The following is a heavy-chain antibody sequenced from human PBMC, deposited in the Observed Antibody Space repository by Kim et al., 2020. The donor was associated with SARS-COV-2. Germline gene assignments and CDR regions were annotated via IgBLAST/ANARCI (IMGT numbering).Heavy chain of an antibody. Sequence: SETLSLTCAVSGGSISSSNWWSWVRQPPGKGLEWIGEIYHSGSTNYNPSLKSRVTISVDKSKNQFSLKLSSVTAADTAVYYCAREPAAPSGWAYFDYWGQGTLVTVSS. J-gene: IGHJ4*02. CDR3: AREPAAPSGWAYFDY. CDR2: IYHSGST. V-gene: IGHV4-4*02. CDR1: GGSISSSNW. D-gene: IGHD2-2*01.